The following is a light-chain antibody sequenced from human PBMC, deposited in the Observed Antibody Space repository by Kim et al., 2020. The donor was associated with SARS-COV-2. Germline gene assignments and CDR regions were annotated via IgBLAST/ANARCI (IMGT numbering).Light chain of an antibody. Sequence: SASVGDRVTITCRASQRIGIWVAWYQQKSGAAPKLLIYGASTLQSGVPSRFGGSGAGTEFTLTINSLQPDDFATYYCQQYNSYSHSFGRGTKLEI. CDR2: GAS. V-gene: IGKV1-5*03. J-gene: IGKJ2*01. CDR3: QQYNSYSHS. CDR1: QRIGIW.